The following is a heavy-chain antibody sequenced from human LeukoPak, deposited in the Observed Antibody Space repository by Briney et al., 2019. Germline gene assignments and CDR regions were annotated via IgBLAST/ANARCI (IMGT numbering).Heavy chain of an antibody. CDR3: ARGLYDYVWGSCRYTDDYFDY. V-gene: IGHV4-34*01. CDR1: GGSFSAYY. Sequence: SETLSLTCAVYGGSFSAYYWSWIRQPPGKGLEWIGEINHSGSTNYNPSLKSRVTISVDTSKNQFSLKLSSVTAADTAVYYCARGLYDYVWGSCRYTDDYFDYWGQGTLVTVSS. D-gene: IGHD3-16*02. CDR2: INHSGST. J-gene: IGHJ4*02.